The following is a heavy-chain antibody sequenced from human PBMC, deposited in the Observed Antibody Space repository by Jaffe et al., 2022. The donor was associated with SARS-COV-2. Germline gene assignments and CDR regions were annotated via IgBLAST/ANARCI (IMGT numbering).Heavy chain of an antibody. Sequence: QVQLVESGGGVVQPGRSLRLSCAASGFTFSSYAMHWVRQAPGKGLEWVAVISYDGSNKYYADSVKGRFTISRDNSKNTLYLQMNSLRAEDTAVYYCARVYCGGDCPFDYWGQGTLVTVSS. D-gene: IGHD2-21*02. CDR2: ISYDGSNK. V-gene: IGHV3-30-3*01. J-gene: IGHJ4*02. CDR3: ARVYCGGDCPFDY. CDR1: GFTFSSYA.